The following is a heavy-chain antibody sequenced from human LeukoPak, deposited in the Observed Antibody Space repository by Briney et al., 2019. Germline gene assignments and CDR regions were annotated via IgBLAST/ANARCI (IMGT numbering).Heavy chain of an antibody. J-gene: IGHJ4*02. D-gene: IGHD1-1*01. CDR2: MNPNSGNT. CDR1: GYTFSTCD. V-gene: IGHV1-8*01. CDR3: ARVLGSISH. Sequence: ASVKVSCKASGYTFSTCDIDWVRQATGQGLEWMGWMNPNSGNTGVAHKFQGRVTMTRDTSISTAYMELSSLRSEDTAVYYCARVLGSISHWGQGTLVTVSS.